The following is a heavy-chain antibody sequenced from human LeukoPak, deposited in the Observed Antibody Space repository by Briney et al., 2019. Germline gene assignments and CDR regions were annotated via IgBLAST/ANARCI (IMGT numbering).Heavy chain of an antibody. J-gene: IGHJ4*02. CDR2: ITKYDGRV. Sequence: GGSLRLSCSVSGFGVHTFAMSWVRLTPGKGLEWLASITKYDGRVYYADSVRGRFSISRDTSQNELYLQMNGLRADDSAMYFCAKDHSADGWPTFEYWGRGTLVTVSS. V-gene: IGHV3-23*01. CDR3: AKDHSADGWPTFEY. D-gene: IGHD5-24*01. CDR1: GFGVHTFA.